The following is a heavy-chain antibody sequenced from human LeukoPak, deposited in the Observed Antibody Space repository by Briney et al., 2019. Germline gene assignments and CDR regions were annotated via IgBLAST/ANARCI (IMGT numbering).Heavy chain of an antibody. CDR1: GYTFTSYG. V-gene: IGHV1-18*04. CDR2: ISAYNGNT. D-gene: IGHD5-18*01. Sequence: GASVRVSCKASGYTFTSYGINWVRQAPGQGLEWMGWISAYNGNTNYAQKLQGSVTMTTDTSTSTAYMEPRSLRSGGKAVYYCGRDYLDKAMVEFDYWGQGTLVTVSS. CDR3: GRDYLDKAMVEFDY. J-gene: IGHJ4*02.